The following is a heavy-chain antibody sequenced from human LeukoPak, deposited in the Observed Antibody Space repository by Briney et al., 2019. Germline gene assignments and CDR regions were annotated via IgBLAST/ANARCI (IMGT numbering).Heavy chain of an antibody. J-gene: IGHJ4*02. Sequence: GGSLRLSCVASEFTFSAYGMSWVRQAPGTGLEWVSSISGSGSSIHYKESVRGRFTISRDNSGYSIYLQMNSLRAEDTAVYYCARDVRSYYYDSSGYYPDYWGQGTLVTVSS. V-gene: IGHV3-21*01. CDR3: ARDVRSYYYDSSGYYPDY. CDR1: EFTFSAYG. D-gene: IGHD3-22*01. CDR2: ISGSGSSI.